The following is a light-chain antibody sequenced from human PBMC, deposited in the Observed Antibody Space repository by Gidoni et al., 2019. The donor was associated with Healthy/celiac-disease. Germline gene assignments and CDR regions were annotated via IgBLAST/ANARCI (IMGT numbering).Light chain of an antibody. CDR3: QQRSNWPPFT. V-gene: IGKV3-11*01. CDR1: QSVSSY. J-gene: IGKJ3*01. CDR2: DAS. Sequence: EIVLTQSPATLSLSPGERATLSCRASQSVSSYLVWYQQKPGQAPRLLIYDASNRATGIPARFNGSGSGTDFTLTISSLEPEDFAVYYCQQRSNWPPFTFGPGTKVDIK.